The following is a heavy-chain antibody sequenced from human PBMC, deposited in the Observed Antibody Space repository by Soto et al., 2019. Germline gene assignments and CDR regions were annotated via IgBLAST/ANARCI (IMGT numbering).Heavy chain of an antibody. J-gene: IGHJ5*02. CDR1: GGTFSSYA. D-gene: IGHD1-7*01. V-gene: IGHV1-69*13. CDR3: ARFPFPHGYLNWDYNWFDP. CDR2: IIPIFGTA. Sequence: SVKVSCKASGGTFSSYAISWVRQAPGQGLEWMGGIIPIFGTANYAQKFQGRVTITADESTSTAYMELSSLRSEDTAVYYCARFPFPHGYLNWDYNWFDPCGQGPLVTVSS.